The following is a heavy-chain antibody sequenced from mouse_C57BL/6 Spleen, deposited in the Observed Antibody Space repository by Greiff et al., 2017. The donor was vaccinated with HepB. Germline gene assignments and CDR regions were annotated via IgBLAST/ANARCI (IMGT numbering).Heavy chain of an antibody. J-gene: IGHJ3*01. CDR2: IDPSDSET. CDR1: GYTFTSYW. Sequence: QVHVKQPGAELVRPGSSVKLSCKASGYTFTSYWMHWVKQRPIQGLEWIGNIDPSDSETHYNQKFKDKATLTVDKSSSTAYMQLSSLTSEDSAVYYCARSRGNPFAYWGQGTLVTVSA. D-gene: IGHD2-1*01. CDR3: ARSRGNPFAY. V-gene: IGHV1-52*01.